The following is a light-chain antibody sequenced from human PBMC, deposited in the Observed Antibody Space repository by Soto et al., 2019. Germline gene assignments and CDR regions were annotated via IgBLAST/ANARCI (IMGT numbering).Light chain of an antibody. Sequence: DIQMTQSPSTLSAGVGDRVTITCRASQRISPYLSWYQQKPGKAPTLLIYAASSLQSGVPSRFSGGGSVTDFTLTINTLQPEDFATYFCQQCYSTPRTFGQGTKVEIK. V-gene: IGKV1-39*01. J-gene: IGKJ1*01. CDR1: QRISPY. CDR2: AAS. CDR3: QQCYSTPRT.